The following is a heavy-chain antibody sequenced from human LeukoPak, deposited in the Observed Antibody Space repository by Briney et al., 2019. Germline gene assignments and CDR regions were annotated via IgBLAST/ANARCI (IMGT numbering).Heavy chain of an antibody. Sequence: GESLRLSCVLSGLTFSDAWMNWVRQAPGKGLEWVSAIGGTDGTTFYAAFVKGRFTISRDNSRNTLYLQMNSLRAEDTAVYYCTKRIDGAGSYYIDFWGQGTVVTVSS. CDR2: IGGTDGTT. J-gene: IGHJ4*02. V-gene: IGHV3-23*01. CDR3: TKRIDGAGSYYIDF. CDR1: GLTFSDAW. D-gene: IGHD3-10*01.